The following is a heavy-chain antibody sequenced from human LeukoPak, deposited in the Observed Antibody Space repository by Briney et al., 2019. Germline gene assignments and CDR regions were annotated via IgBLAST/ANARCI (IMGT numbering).Heavy chain of an antibody. CDR2: IYYSGST. V-gene: IGHV4-59*08. CDR3: ARHGGAWGYCSGGSCPILDY. Sequence: SETLSLTCTVSGGSISSYYWSWIRQPPGKGLEWIGYIYYSGSTNYNPSLKSRVTISVDTSKNQFSLKLSSVTAADTAVYYCARHGGAWGYCSGGSCPILDYWGQGTLVTVSS. D-gene: IGHD2-15*01. J-gene: IGHJ4*02. CDR1: GGSISSYY.